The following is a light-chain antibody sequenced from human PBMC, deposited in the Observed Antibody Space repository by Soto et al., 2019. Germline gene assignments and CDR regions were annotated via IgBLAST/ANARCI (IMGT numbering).Light chain of an antibody. CDR1: QSISSW. Sequence: DLPMTQSPSTLSASVGDRVTITCRASQSISSWLAWYQQKPGKAPKLLIYDASILESGVPSRFSGSGSATEFSLTISSLQPDDFATYYCQQYNSYWTFGQGTKLEIK. CDR3: QQYNSYWT. J-gene: IGKJ2*01. V-gene: IGKV1-5*01. CDR2: DAS.